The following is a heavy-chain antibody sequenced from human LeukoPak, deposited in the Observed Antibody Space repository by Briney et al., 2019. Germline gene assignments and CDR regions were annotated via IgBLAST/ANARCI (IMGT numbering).Heavy chain of an antibody. V-gene: IGHV3-7*05. CDR2: IRQDGSEQ. D-gene: IGHD2-21*01. J-gene: IGHJ1*01. CDR3: ASAREYCGSAECYEYFQH. Sequence: GGPLRLSCAASGFTFSSFWMNWVRQAPGKGLEWVANIRQDGSEQYYVDSVKGRFTISRDNAKNSLYLQINSLRAEDTAVYYCASAREYCGSAECYEYFQHWGQGTLVTVSS. CDR1: GFTFSSFW.